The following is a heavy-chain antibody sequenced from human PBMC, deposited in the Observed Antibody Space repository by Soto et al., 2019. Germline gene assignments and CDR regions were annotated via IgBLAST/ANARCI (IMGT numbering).Heavy chain of an antibody. V-gene: IGHV4-39*07. J-gene: IGHJ5*02. D-gene: IGHD2-2*01. CDR3: ARALSVVPAAMYWFDP. CDR2: IYHSGTT. Sequence: PSETLSLTCTVSGDSVTSGNYHWAWIRQPPGKGLEWVASIYHSGTTYYNPSLTSRVTISVDTSKNQFSLKLSSVTAADTAVYYCARALSVVPAAMYWFDPWGQGTLVTVSS. CDR1: GDSVTSGNYH.